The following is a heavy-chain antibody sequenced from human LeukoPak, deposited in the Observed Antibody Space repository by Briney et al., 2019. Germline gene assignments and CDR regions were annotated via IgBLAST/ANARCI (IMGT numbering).Heavy chain of an antibody. CDR2: VYHRGST. CDR1: GGSISTDNW. Sequence: PSGTLSLTCAVSGGSISTDNWWTWVRQPPGKGLEWIGEVYHRGSTNYNPSLKSRVTISVDKSKNQFSLKLTSVTAADTALYYCATRNYCDSTGYYNYWGQGTLVTVSS. J-gene: IGHJ4*02. D-gene: IGHD3-22*01. V-gene: IGHV4-4*02. CDR3: ATRNYCDSTGYYNY.